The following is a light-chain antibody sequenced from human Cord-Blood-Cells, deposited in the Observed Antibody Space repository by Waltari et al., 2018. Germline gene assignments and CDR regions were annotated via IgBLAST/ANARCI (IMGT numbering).Light chain of an antibody. CDR1: RSHIGRNY. CDR3: AAWDDSLSGWV. V-gene: IGLV1-47*01. Sequence: QSVLTPPPSASGTPGQSVTISCSGTRSHIGRNYVYWYQQLPGTAPKLLIYRNNQRPSGVPDRFSGSKSGTSASLAISGLRSEDEADYYCAAWDDSLSGWVFGGGTKLTVL. CDR2: RNN. J-gene: IGLJ3*02.